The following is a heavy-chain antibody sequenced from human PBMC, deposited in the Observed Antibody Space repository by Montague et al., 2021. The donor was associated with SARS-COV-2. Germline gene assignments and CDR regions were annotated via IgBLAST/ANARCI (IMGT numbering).Heavy chain of an antibody. D-gene: IGHD2-2*01. Sequence: SETLPLTCGVYGGPLSVYFWSWIRQTPRGGLEWIGEISHSGATNYNPTLKSRATVSVDTSKNQFTLKLTSVTAADTAMYYCAKERAVVRAARTLVDFDLWGQGTMVTVSS. J-gene: IGHJ3*01. CDR3: AKERAVVRAARTLVDFDL. CDR2: ISHSGAT. V-gene: IGHV4-34*01. CDR1: GGPLSVYF.